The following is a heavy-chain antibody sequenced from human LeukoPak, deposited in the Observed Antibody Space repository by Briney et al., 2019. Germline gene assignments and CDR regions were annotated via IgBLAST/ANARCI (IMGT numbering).Heavy chain of an antibody. D-gene: IGHD6-19*01. CDR2: IGYSGGDT. CDR1: GFTLSSYE. J-gene: IGHJ4*02. V-gene: IGHV3-23*01. CDR3: TRNSGWYRVS. Sequence: PGGSLRLSCTVSGFTLSSYEMTWFRHAPGKGLERVSSIGYSGGDTHYADSVKGRFTISRDNSKNTLYLQLNSLRADDTAVYYCTRNSGWYRVSWGQGTLVTVSS.